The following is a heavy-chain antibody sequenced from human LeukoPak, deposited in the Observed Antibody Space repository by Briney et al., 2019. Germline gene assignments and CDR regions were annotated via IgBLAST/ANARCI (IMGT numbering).Heavy chain of an antibody. D-gene: IGHD5-12*01. J-gene: IGHJ4*02. CDR2: INPNNGGT. Sequence: ASVKVSCKASGYTFTGYYIHWVRQVPGRGLEWMGWINPNNGGTNYAQKFQGRVTMTRDTSISTAYMELNRLTSDDTAVYYCARDKYTGYETFDYWGQGTPVTVSS. CDR1: GYTFTGYY. CDR3: ARDKYTGYETFDY. V-gene: IGHV1-2*02.